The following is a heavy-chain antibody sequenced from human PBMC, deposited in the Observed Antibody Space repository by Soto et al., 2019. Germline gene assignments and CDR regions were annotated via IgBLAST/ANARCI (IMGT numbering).Heavy chain of an antibody. CDR3: ARASLSGWYGGFFDY. V-gene: IGHV1-2*04. Sequence: SVKVSCKASGYTFTGYYMHWVRQAPGQGLEWMGWINPNSGGTNYAQKFQGWVTMTRDTSISTAYMELSRLRSDDTAVYYCARASLSGWYGGFFDYWGQGTLVTVSS. CDR2: INPNSGGT. D-gene: IGHD6-19*01. J-gene: IGHJ4*02. CDR1: GYTFTGYY.